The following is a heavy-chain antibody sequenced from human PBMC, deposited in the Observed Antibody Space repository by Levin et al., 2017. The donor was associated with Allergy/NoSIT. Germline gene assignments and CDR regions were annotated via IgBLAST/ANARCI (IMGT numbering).Heavy chain of an antibody. D-gene: IGHD1-14*01. CDR3: ARGHLGSGRPSEPDY. J-gene: IGHJ4*02. CDR1: GGSFSGYY. Sequence: PSETLSLTCAVYGGSFSGYYWSWIRQPPGKGLEWIGEINHSGSTNYNPSLKSRVTISVDTSKNQFSLKLSSVTAADTAVYYCARGHLGSGRPSEPDYWGQGTLVTVSS. V-gene: IGHV4-34*01. CDR2: INHSGST.